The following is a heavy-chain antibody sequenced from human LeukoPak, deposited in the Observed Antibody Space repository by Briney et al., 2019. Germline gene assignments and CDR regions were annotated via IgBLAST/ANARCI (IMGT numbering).Heavy chain of an antibody. CDR2: IYYSGST. J-gene: IGHJ4*02. D-gene: IGHD2-15*01. CDR3: PREEGYCSGGSCLDHFDY. Sequence: SHTLSLTCAVSGGSIRRGGYYWSWVRQHPGKGLEWIGYIYYSGSTYYHPSRKSRVTISVDTSKNQFSLKLSSVTAAVTAVYYCPREEGYCSGGSCLDHFDYWGQGTLVTVSS. CDR1: GGSIRRGGYY. V-gene: IGHV4-31*11.